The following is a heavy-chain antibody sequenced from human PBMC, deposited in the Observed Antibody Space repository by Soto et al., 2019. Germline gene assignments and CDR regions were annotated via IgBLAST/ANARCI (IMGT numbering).Heavy chain of an antibody. Sequence: ETLSLTCAVYGGSFSGYYWSWIRQPPGKGLEWIGEINHSGSTNYNPSLKSRVTISVDTSKNQFSLKLSSVTAADTAVYYCARVTCSSTSCYLGYWGQGTLVTVSS. CDR2: INHSGST. CDR1: GGSFSGYY. J-gene: IGHJ4*02. V-gene: IGHV4-34*01. CDR3: ARVTCSSTSCYLGY. D-gene: IGHD2-2*01.